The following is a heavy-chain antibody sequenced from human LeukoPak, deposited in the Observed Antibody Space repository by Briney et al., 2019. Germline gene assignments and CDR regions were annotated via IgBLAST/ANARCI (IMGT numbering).Heavy chain of an antibody. V-gene: IGHV3-30*03. D-gene: IGHD2-2*01. CDR2: ISYDGSVR. CDR1: GFTFSNYG. J-gene: IGHJ4*02. Sequence: PGGSLGLSCAASGFTFSNYGMQWVRQAPGKGLEWVAIISYDGSVRYYGDSVRGRFTISRDNSKNTVYLQMNSLRADDTAVYYCARDRDLGVVTPWCDYWGQGVLVTVSS. CDR3: ARDRDLGVVTPWCDY.